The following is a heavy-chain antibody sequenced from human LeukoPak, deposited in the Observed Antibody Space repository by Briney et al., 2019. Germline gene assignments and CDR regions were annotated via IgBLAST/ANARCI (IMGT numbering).Heavy chain of an antibody. Sequence: GGSLRLSCAASGFTFSNYWMHWVRQAPGKGLVWVSRINSDGSSTSYADSVRGRFTISRDNAKNTVYQQMNSLRAEDTAVYYCARAIATRVNDYWGQGTLVTVSS. CDR3: ARAIATRVNDY. J-gene: IGHJ4*02. CDR2: INSDGSST. CDR1: GFTFSNYW. D-gene: IGHD6-6*01. V-gene: IGHV3-74*01.